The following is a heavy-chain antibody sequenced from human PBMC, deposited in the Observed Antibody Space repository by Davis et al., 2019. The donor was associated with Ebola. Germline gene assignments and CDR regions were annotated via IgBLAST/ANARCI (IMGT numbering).Heavy chain of an antibody. V-gene: IGHV1-3*01. D-gene: IGHD2-15*01. J-gene: IGHJ5*02. CDR3: ARDIGYCSGGSCYSGWFDP. CDR1: GHTFSNYA. CDR2: IHGGNGNR. Sequence: ASVKVSCKAPGHTFSNYAMHWVRQAPGHRLEWMGWIHGGNGNRKYSQKFQGRVTITRDTSASTAYMELSSLRSEDTAVYYCARDIGYCSGGSCYSGWFDPWGQGTLVTVSS.